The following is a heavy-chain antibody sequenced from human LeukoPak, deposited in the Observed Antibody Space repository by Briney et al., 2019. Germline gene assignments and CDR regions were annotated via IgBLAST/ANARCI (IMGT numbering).Heavy chain of an antibody. CDR3: ARGGVGSSWYGRYFDY. V-gene: IGHV4-4*07. CDR2: IYTSGST. Sequence: KSSETLSLTCTVSGVSISTYYWSWIRQPAGKGLEWIGRIYTSGSTNYNPSLKSRVTMSVDTSKNQFSLKLSSVTAADTAVYYCARGGVGSSWYGRYFDYWGQGTLVTVSS. CDR1: GVSISTYY. D-gene: IGHD6-13*01. J-gene: IGHJ4*02.